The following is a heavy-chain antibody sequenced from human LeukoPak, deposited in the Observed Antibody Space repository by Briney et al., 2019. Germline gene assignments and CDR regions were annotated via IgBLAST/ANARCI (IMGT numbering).Heavy chain of an antibody. V-gene: IGHV3-30*18. J-gene: IGHJ6*02. CDR1: GFTFSNYG. D-gene: IGHD6-19*01. CDR2: TSYDGSNE. CDR3: AKDPIAVAGNNYHGMDV. Sequence: GRSLRLSCAASGFTFSNYGIYWVRQAPGKGLEWVAVTSYDGSNEYYADSVKGRFTISRDNSKNTLYLQMNSLRAEDTAVYYCAKDPIAVAGNNYHGMDVWGQGTTVTVSS.